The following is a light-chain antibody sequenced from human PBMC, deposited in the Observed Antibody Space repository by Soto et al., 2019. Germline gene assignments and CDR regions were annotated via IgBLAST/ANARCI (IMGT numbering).Light chain of an antibody. CDR2: ETD. J-gene: IGLJ1*01. V-gene: IGLV1-51*02. CDR3: ATWDTSLSAGRV. CDR1: SSNIGNNY. Sequence: QSVLTQPPSVSAAPGQTVTISCSGSSSNIGNNYVSWYQQLPGAAHKLLIYETDRRPAGIPDRFSGSKSGTSATLGITGLQTADEADYYCATWDTSLSAGRVFGPGTKLTVL.